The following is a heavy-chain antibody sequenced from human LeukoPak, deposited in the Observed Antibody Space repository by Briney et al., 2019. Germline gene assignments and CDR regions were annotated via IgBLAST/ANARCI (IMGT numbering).Heavy chain of an antibody. CDR3: VRGGIRLAGLDAFDI. D-gene: IGHD6-19*01. CDR2: IKQDGSEK. CDR1: GFTFSSYW. Sequence: GGSLRLSCAASGFTFSSYWMSWVRQAPGKGLEWVANIKQDGSEKYYVDSVKGRSTISRDNAKNSLYLQMNSLRAEDTAVYYCVRGGIRLAGLDAFDIWGQGTVVAVFS. J-gene: IGHJ3*02. V-gene: IGHV3-7*03.